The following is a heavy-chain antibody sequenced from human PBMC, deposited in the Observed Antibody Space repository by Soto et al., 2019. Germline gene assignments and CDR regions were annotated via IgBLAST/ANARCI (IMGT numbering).Heavy chain of an antibody. Sequence: GESLKISCKGSGYIFTSYWIGWVRQMPGKGLEWMGIIYPGDSDTRYSPSFQGQVTISADKSISTAYLQWSSLRASDTAMYYCARRPTPLNYGMDVWGQGTTVTVSS. J-gene: IGHJ6*02. D-gene: IGHD2-15*01. V-gene: IGHV5-51*01. CDR3: ARRPTPLNYGMDV. CDR2: IYPGDSDT. CDR1: GYIFTSYW.